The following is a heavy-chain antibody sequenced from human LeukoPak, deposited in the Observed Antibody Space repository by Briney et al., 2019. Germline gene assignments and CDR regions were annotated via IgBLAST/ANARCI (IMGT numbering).Heavy chain of an antibody. Sequence: SQTLSLTCTVSGDSISSGSYYWSWLRQPAGKGLEWIGRIYTSGSTKYNPSLKSRVTISLDTSKNQFSLKVSSVTAADTAMYYCATTRWTSERGGFDYWGQGTLVTVSS. CDR1: GDSISSGSYY. D-gene: IGHD1-1*01. CDR2: IYTSGST. CDR3: ATTRWTSERGGFDY. V-gene: IGHV4-61*02. J-gene: IGHJ4*02.